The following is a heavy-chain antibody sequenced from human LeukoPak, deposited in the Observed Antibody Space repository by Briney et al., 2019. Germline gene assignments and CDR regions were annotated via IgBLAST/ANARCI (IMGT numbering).Heavy chain of an antibody. CDR2: INSDGSST. D-gene: IGHD5-18*01. J-gene: IGHJ3*01. V-gene: IGHV3-74*01. CDR1: GFTFSGYW. CDR3: AKAPGEYSST. Sequence: GGSLRLSCAASGFTFSGYWMHWVRQAPGKGLVWVSRINSDGSSTSHADSVKGRFTISRDNSKDTLHLQMNSLRADDTAVYYCAKAPGEYSSTWGQGTMVTVSS.